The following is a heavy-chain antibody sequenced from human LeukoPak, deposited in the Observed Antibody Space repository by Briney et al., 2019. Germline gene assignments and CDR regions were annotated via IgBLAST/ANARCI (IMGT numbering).Heavy chain of an antibody. CDR3: ARVNSSSSKGDYYYMDV. D-gene: IGHD6-13*01. CDR2: IYYSGST. J-gene: IGHJ6*03. Sequence: PSETLSLTCTVSGGSISSYYWSWIRQPPGKGLEWIGYIYYSGSTNYNPSLKSRVTISVDTSKNQFSLKLSSVTAADTAVYYCARVNSSSSKGDYYYMDVWGKGTTVTISS. V-gene: IGHV4-59*01. CDR1: GGSISSYY.